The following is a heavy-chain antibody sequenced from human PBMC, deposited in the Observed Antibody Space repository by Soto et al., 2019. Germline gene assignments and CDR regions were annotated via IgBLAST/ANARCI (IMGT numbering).Heavy chain of an antibody. CDR3: AYLPCSGGSCYWFSYSGMDV. V-gene: IGHV2-5*02. CDR2: IYWADDK. D-gene: IGHD2-15*01. CDR1: GFSLSTSGVG. Sequence: QITLKESGPTLVKPTQTLTLTCTFSGFSLSTSGVGVAWIRQPPGKALEWLALIYWADDKRYRPSLETRLIITKDTAKNQVVLTMTNMDSVDTATYYCAYLPCSGGSCYWFSYSGMDVWGPGTTVTVSS. J-gene: IGHJ6*02.